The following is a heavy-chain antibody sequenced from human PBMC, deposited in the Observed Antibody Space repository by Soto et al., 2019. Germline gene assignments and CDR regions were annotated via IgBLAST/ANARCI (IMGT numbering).Heavy chain of an antibody. J-gene: IGHJ4*02. CDR3: AAFVRPGDY. CDR1: GFTFTSSA. Sequence: GXSVKVSFNASGFTFTSSAVQWVRQARGQRLEWIGWIVVGSGNTNYAQKFQERVTITRDMSTSTAYMEMSSLRSEDTAVYYCAAFVRPGDYWGQGTLVTVSS. D-gene: IGHD3-10*01. V-gene: IGHV1-58*01. CDR2: IVVGSGNT.